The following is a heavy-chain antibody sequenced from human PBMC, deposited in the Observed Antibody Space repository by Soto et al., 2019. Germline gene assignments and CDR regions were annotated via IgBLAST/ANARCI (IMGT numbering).Heavy chain of an antibody. Sequence: SETLSLTCTVSGGSISSYYWSWIRQPPGKGLEWIGYIYYSGSTNYNPSLKSRVTISVDTSKNQFSLKLSSVTAADTAVYYCARHVDYYYMDVWGKGTTVTVSS. J-gene: IGHJ6*03. CDR3: ARHVDYYYMDV. D-gene: IGHD2-21*01. V-gene: IGHV4-59*08. CDR1: GGSISSYY. CDR2: IYYSGST.